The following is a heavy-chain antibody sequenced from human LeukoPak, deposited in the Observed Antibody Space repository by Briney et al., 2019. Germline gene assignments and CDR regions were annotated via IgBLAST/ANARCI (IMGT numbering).Heavy chain of an antibody. CDR1: GESMIGHY. Sequence: PSETLSLTCAVYGESMIGHYWTWIRQPPGKRLEWIGVIHHSGGTNSNPSLKNRLTMSIDMSKNRFSLKLKSVTAADTAVYYCARAVEEVLVVVAIHYYYYGMDVWGQGTTVTVS. J-gene: IGHJ6*02. CDR2: IHHSGGT. V-gene: IGHV4-34*01. CDR3: ARAVEEVLVVVAIHYYYYGMDV. D-gene: IGHD2-15*01.